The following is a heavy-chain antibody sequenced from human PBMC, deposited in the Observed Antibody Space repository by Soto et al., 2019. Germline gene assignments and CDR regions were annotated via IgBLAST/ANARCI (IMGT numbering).Heavy chain of an antibody. CDR3: ARDKITGLFDY. V-gene: IGHV4-34*01. Sequence: SETLSPTCAVYGGSFSGYYWSWIRQPPGKGLEWIGEINHSGSTNYNPSLKSRVTISVDTSKNQFSLKLTSVTAADTAVYYCARDKITGLFDYWGQGTLVTVS. J-gene: IGHJ4*02. CDR1: GGSFSGYY. D-gene: IGHD2-8*02. CDR2: INHSGST.